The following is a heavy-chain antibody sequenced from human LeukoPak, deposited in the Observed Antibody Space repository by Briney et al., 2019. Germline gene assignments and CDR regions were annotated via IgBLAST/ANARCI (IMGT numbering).Heavy chain of an antibody. V-gene: IGHV3-30*02. CDR2: IRYDGSNK. CDR1: GFTFSSYG. J-gene: IGHJ4*02. D-gene: IGHD3-22*01. CDR3: ARLRGGDGSVFRPFDY. Sequence: GGSLRLSCAASGFTFSSYGMHWVRQAPGKGLEWVASIRYDGSNKYYADSVKGRFTISRDDAKNSLYLQMNSLRAEDTAMYYCARLRGGDGSVFRPFDYRGQGTLVTVSS.